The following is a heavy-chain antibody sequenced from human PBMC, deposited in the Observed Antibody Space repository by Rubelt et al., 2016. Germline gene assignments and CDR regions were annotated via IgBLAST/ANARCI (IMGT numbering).Heavy chain of an antibody. CDR1: GGSISSGDYY. J-gene: IGHJ4*02. CDR2: IYYSGST. Sequence: QVQLQESGPGLVKPSQTLSLTCTVSGGSISSGDYYWSWIRQHPGKGLEWIGYIYYSGSTYYNPSLKSRVTISVDTSKNQFSPKLSSATAADTAVYYCARDAEESYFDYWGQGTLVTVSS. CDR3: ARDAEESYFDY. V-gene: IGHV4-31*03.